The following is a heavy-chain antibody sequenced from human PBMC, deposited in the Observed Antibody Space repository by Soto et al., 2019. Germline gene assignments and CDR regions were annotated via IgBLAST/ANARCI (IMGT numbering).Heavy chain of an antibody. J-gene: IGHJ5*02. Sequence: EMEPSSETLSLTCTVSGGSLSSYYWTWIRQSPGKGLEWIGYVYFSGNTNYNPSLKSRVTISIDTSKNQFSLRLASVTAADTAFYYCGSVRPSGYVLSWGQGTLVTVS. CDR1: GGSLSSYY. D-gene: IGHD6-25*01. V-gene: IGHV4-59*01. CDR3: GSVRPSGYVLS. CDR2: VYFSGNT.